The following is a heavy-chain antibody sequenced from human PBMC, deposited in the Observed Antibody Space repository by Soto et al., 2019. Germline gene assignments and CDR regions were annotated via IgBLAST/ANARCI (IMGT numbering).Heavy chain of an antibody. J-gene: IGHJ3*01. CDR1: GFTFNYYW. Sequence: EVQLVESAGGLVQRGGSLRLSCAASGFTFNYYWMHWVRQAPGQGLVWVSHIHSDGSSTTYADSVKGRFTISRDNAKNTLYLQMNSLRAEDTAVYYCPRGDKGGFDLWGQGTTVTVSS. D-gene: IGHD2-21*02. CDR3: PRGDKGGFDL. CDR2: IHSDGSST. V-gene: IGHV3-74*01.